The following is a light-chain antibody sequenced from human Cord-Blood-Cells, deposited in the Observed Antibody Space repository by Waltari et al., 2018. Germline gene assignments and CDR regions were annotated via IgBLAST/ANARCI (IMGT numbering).Light chain of an antibody. CDR2: AAS. Sequence: DIQMTQSPSSLSASVGERVTITCRASQSISSYLNLYQQKPGKAPKLLIYAASSLQSGVPSRFSGSGSGTDFTLTISSLQPEDFATYYCQQSYSTFLYTFGQGTKLEIK. CDR3: QQSYSTFLYT. V-gene: IGKV1-39*01. CDR1: QSISSY. J-gene: IGKJ2*01.